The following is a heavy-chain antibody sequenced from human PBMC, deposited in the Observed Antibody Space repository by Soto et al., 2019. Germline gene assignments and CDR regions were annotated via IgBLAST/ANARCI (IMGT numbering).Heavy chain of an antibody. Sequence: QVQLVQSGDEVKKPGASVKVSCKASGYIFVNYGIAWVRQAPGQGLEWMGWISPYTGNTHSATKIQGRLTMTTDTSTSTAYMDLGSLTPDATAVYYCVMVDNYVTPTPQDVWGQGTTVTVSS. CDR2: ISPYTGNT. D-gene: IGHD3-16*01. CDR3: VMVDNYVTPTPQDV. J-gene: IGHJ6*02. CDR1: GYIFVNYG. V-gene: IGHV1-18*01.